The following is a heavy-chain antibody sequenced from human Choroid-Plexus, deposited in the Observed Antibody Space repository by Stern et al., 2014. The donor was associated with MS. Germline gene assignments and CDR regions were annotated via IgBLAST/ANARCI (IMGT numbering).Heavy chain of an antibody. CDR2: VLYDGSNK. V-gene: IGHV3-30*18. D-gene: IGHD2/OR15-2a*01. Sequence: VQLVESGGGVVQPGRPLRLSCVASGFTLGSCAMHWVRQAPGKGLEWVAGVLYDGSNKYYADSVKGRFTISRDNSQNTLYMQMSSLRPEDTAVYYCAKDRQYLTYFFDHWGQGSLVTVSS. J-gene: IGHJ5*02. CDR1: GFTLGSCA. CDR3: AKDRQYLTYFFDH.